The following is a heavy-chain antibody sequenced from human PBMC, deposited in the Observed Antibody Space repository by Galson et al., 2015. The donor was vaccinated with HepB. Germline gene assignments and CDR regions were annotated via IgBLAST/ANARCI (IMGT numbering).Heavy chain of an antibody. CDR2: TYYRSKWYN. D-gene: IGHD6-13*01. CDR1: GDSVSSNSAA. J-gene: IGHJ4*02. Sequence: CAISGDSVSSNSAAWYWIRQSPSRGLEWLGRTYYRSKWYNDYAVSVKSRITINPDTSKNQFSLQLNSVTPEDTAVYYCARAPIAAARYFDYWGQGTLVTVSS. V-gene: IGHV6-1*01. CDR3: ARAPIAAARYFDY.